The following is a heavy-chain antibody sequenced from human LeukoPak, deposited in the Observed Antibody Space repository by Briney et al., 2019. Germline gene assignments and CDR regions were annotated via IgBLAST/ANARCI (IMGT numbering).Heavy chain of an antibody. Sequence: ASVTVSCTASGYTFTSYGISWVRQAPGQGLEWMGWISAYNGNTKYAQKLQGRVTMTTDTSTSTAYMEVRSLRSDDTAVYYCARGCRYYDSSGYYQPYDAFDMWGQGTMVTVS. CDR1: GYTFTSYG. D-gene: IGHD3-22*01. CDR2: ISAYNGNT. CDR3: ARGCRYYDSSGYYQPYDAFDM. J-gene: IGHJ3*02. V-gene: IGHV1-18*01.